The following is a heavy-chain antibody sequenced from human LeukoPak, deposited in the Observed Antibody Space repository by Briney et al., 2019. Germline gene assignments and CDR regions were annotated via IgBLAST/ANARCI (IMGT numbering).Heavy chain of an antibody. CDR2: ISAYNGNT. CDR3: ARDSPEDYYDSSGYSGYDY. D-gene: IGHD3-22*01. V-gene: IGHV1-18*01. CDR1: GYTFTSYG. Sequence: ASVKVSCKASGYTFTSYGISWVRQAPGQGLEWVGWISAYNGNTNYAQKLQGRVTMTTDTSTSTAYMELRSLRSDDTAVYYCARDSPEDYYDSSGYSGYDYWGQGTLVTVSS. J-gene: IGHJ4*02.